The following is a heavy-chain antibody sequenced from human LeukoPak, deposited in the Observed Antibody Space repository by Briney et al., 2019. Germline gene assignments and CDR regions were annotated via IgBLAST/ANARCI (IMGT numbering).Heavy chain of an antibody. CDR3: ARMEGYCSSTSCRSYFDY. CDR1: GYTFTSFV. D-gene: IGHD2-2*01. J-gene: IGHJ4*02. CDR2: IRAYNGNT. Sequence: ASVKVSCKAFGYTFTSFVIRWVRQAPGQGLEWMGWIRAYNGNTNYAQKLQGRVTMTTDTSTSTAYMELRSLRSDDTAVYYCARMEGYCSSTSCRSYFDYWGQGTLVTVSS. V-gene: IGHV1-18*01.